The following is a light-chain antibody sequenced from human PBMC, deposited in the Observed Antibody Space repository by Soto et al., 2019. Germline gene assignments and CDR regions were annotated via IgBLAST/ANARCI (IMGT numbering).Light chain of an antibody. V-gene: IGLV2-8*01. CDR1: SSDIGAYIY. J-gene: IGLJ1*01. Sequence: QSVLTQPPSASGSPGQSVTISCTGTSSDIGAYIYVSWYQQHPGKAPKLMISEVSRRPSGVPERFSGSKSGNTASLIVSGLQADDEAHYYCSSYAGSNNFVFGTGTKLTVL. CDR2: EVS. CDR3: SSYAGSNNFV.